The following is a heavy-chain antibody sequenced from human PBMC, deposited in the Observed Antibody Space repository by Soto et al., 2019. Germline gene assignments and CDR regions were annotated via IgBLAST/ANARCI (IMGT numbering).Heavy chain of an antibody. CDR3: ARDNWNSK. V-gene: IGHV3-74*01. D-gene: IGHD1-20*01. CDR2: INSDGSST. Sequence: PWGSLRLSCAASVFTFSTYLMHWVRQAPGKGLVWVSRINSDGSSTNYADSVKGRFAILRDNAKNTLYLQMNSLRAEDTAVYYCARDNWNSKWGQGNLVTVTS. J-gene: IGHJ4*02. CDR1: VFTFSTYL.